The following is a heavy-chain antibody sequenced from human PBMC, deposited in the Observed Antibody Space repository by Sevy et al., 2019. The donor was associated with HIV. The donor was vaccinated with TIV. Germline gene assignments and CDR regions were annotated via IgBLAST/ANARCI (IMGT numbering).Heavy chain of an antibody. CDR1: AYTFNSYG. Sequence: ASVKVSCKASAYTFNSYGISWVRQAPGQGLEWVGWISAYNGDTNYAQKLQGRVTMTTDTSTSTAYMELRSLRSDDTAVYYCARDLGGYGGNSIDYWGQGTLVTVSS. J-gene: IGHJ4*02. V-gene: IGHV1-18*01. CDR3: ARDLGGYGGNSIDY. CDR2: ISAYNGDT. D-gene: IGHD2-21*02.